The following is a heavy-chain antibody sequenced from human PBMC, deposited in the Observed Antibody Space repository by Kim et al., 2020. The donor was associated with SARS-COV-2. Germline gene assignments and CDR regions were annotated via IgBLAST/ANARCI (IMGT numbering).Heavy chain of an antibody. J-gene: IGHJ6*02. CDR1: GFIFSSYG. CDR2: ISYDGSNK. V-gene: IGHV3-30*18. Sequence: GGSLRLSCAASGFIFSSYGMHWVRQAPGKGLEWVAVISYDGSNKYYADSVKGRFTISRDNSKNTLYLQMNSLRAEDTAVYYCAKEEGSGYGSGWTYYYYGMDVWGQGTTVTVSS. CDR3: AKEEGSGYGSGWTYYYYGMDV. D-gene: IGHD6-19*01.